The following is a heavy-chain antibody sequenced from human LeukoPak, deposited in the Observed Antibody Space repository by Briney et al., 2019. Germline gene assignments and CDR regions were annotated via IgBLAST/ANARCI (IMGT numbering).Heavy chain of an antibody. CDR2: ISGDGRGT. CDR1: GFIFTDYW. D-gene: IGHD3-22*01. J-gene: IGHJ4*02. CDR3: ARPYYYDSSGYYFDY. V-gene: IGHV3-74*01. Sequence: GGSLRLSCAASGFIFTDYWMHWVRQGPGKELVWVARISGDGRGTTYADSVKGRFTISRDNAKSTAFLQMKSLRAEDTGIYYCARPYYYDSSGYYFDYWGQGTLVTVSS.